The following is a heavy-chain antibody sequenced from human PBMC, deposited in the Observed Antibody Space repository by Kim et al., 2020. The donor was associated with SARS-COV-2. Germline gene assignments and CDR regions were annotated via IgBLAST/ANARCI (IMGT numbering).Heavy chain of an antibody. CDR2: ISSSRSYI. D-gene: IGHD5-18*01. J-gene: IGHJ4*02. V-gene: IGHV3-21*01. Sequence: GGSLRLSCAASGFTFSSYSMNWVRQAPGKGPEWVSSISSSRSYIYYADSVKGRFTISRDNAKNSLYLQMNSLRAEDTAVYYCARERTMVTSNWGQGTLVTVSS. CDR3: ARERTMVTSN. CDR1: GFTFSSYS.